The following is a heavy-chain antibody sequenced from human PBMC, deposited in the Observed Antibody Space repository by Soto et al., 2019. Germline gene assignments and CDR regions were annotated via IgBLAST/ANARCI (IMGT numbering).Heavy chain of an antibody. CDR2: LHYRVNT. D-gene: IGHD6-19*01. V-gene: IGHV4-39*01. CDR3: ARRGTITVAVDY. Sequence: QLQLQESGPGLVKASETLSLTCTVSGGPIDSSSYYWDWIRQPPGKGLEWIGSLHYRVNTYYNPSLKNRVTISIDTSKNQFSLSLSSVNATDTAVYYCARRGTITVAVDYWGQGTLLTVSS. J-gene: IGHJ4*02. CDR1: GGPIDSSSYY.